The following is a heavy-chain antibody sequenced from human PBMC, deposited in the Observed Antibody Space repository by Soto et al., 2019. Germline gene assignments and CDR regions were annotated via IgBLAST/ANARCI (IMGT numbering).Heavy chain of an antibody. CDR3: ASTWEQQLVAIDY. D-gene: IGHD6-13*01. CDR1: GGSISSSSYY. Sequence: SETLSLTCTVSGGSISSSSYYWGWIRQPPGKGLEWIGSIYYSGSTYYKQSLKSRVTISVDTSKNQFSLKLSSVTASDTAVYYCASTWEQQLVAIDYWGQGTLVTVSS. V-gene: IGHV4-39*01. J-gene: IGHJ4*02. CDR2: IYYSGST.